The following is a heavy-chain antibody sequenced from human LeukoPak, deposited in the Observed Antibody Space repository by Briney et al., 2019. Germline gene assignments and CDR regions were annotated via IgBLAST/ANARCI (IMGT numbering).Heavy chain of an antibody. D-gene: IGHD5-12*01. J-gene: IGHJ4*02. CDR3: ASLSGYDLDY. V-gene: IGHV4-39*01. Sequence: PSETLSLTCTVSGGSISSSSYYWGWIRQPPGKGLEWIGSIYYSGSTYYNPSLKGRVTISVDTSKNQFSLKLSSVTAADTAVYYCASLSGYDLDYWGQGTLVTVSS. CDR2: IYYSGST. CDR1: GGSISSSSYY.